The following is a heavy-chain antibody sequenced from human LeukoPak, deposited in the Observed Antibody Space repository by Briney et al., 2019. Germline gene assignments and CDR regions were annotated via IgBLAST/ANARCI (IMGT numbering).Heavy chain of an antibody. J-gene: IGHJ4*02. CDR1: GYSFTSYW. CDR2: IYPGDSDT. CDR3: ARRFGSHGYVRPYYFDY. V-gene: IGHV5-51*01. Sequence: GESLKISCKGSGYSFTSYWIGWVRQMPGKGLEWMGIIYPGDSDTRYSPSFQGQVTISADKSISTAYLQWSSLKASDTAMYYCARRFGSHGYVRPYYFDYWGQGTLVTVSS. D-gene: IGHD5-18*01.